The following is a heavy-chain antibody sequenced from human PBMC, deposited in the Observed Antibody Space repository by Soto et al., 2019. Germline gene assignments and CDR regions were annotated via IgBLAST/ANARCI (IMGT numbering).Heavy chain of an antibody. CDR1: GGSVSSGDYY. V-gene: IGHV4-30-4*01. D-gene: IGHD3-22*01. J-gene: IGHJ6*02. Sequence: QVQLQESGPGLVKPSQTLSLTCTLSGGSVSSGDYYWSWIRQHPGKGLEWIGYIHNSGRTYYNPSLRSGLSISVDTSKTQFSLKVTSVTAADTAVYYCARERLGADSSGDYWNYMDVWGQGTTVTVSS. CDR2: IHNSGRT. CDR3: ARERLGADSSGDYWNYMDV.